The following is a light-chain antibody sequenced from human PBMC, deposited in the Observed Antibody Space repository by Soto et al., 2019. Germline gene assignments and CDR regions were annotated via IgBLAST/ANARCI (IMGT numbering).Light chain of an antibody. CDR1: STDVGDYSY. Sequence: QSALTQPASVSGSPGQAITISCTGTSTDVGDYSYVSWYQQHPGKAPKVLIYAISNRPSGVSNRFSGSKSGNTASLTIAGLHAEDEADYYCSSYTSSNTWVFGGGTKLTVL. V-gene: IGLV2-14*01. J-gene: IGLJ3*02. CDR2: AIS. CDR3: SSYTSSNTWV.